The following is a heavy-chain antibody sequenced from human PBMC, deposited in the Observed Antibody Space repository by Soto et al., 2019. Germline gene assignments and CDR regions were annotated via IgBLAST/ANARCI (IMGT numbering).Heavy chain of an antibody. Sequence: ASVKVSCKASGYTFTSYYMHWVRQAPGQGLEWMGIINPSGGSTSYAQKFQGRVTMTRDTSTSTVYMELSSLRSEDTAVYYCARDGRSSYNSGWYYFDYWGQGTLATVSS. J-gene: IGHJ4*02. D-gene: IGHD6-19*01. CDR1: GYTFTSYY. CDR3: ARDGRSSYNSGWYYFDY. V-gene: IGHV1-46*01. CDR2: INPSGGST.